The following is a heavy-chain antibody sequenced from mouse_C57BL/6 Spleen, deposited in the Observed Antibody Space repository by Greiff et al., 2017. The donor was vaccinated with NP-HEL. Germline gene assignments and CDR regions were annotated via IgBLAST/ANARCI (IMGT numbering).Heavy chain of an antibody. V-gene: IGHV2-9-1*01. CDR2: IWTGGGT. Sequence: VQLQESGPGLVAPSQSLSITCTVSGFSLTSYAISWVRQPPGKGLEWLGVIWTGGGTNYNSALKSRLSISKDNSKSQVFLKMNSLQTDDTARYYCARNLYGSSPDWFAYWGQGTLVTVSA. CDR3: ARNLYGSSPDWFAY. CDR1: GFSLTSYA. J-gene: IGHJ3*01. D-gene: IGHD1-1*01.